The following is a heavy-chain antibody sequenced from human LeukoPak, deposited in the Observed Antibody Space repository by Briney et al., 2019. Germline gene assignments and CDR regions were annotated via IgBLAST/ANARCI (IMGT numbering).Heavy chain of an antibody. CDR2: INHSGYT. D-gene: IGHD3-22*01. CDR1: GESSFSSYY. V-gene: IGHV4-34*01. J-gene: IGHJ4*02. Sequence: PSETLSLTCAVYGESSFSSYYWSWIRQTPGGALEWIGEINHSGYTNYNPSLKSRVTLSIDTSKTQFSLRLNSVTAADTAVYYCSRQVVGNDYWGQGTLVTVSS. CDR3: SRQVVGNDY.